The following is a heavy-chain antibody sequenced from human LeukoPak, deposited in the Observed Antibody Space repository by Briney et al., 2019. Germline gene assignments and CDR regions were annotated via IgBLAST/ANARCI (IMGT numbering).Heavy chain of an antibody. CDR2: IIPIFGTA. CDR3: ARDTITMVRGVMSFGYMDV. CDR1: GGTFSSYA. Sequence: GSSVKVSCKASGGTFSSYAISWVRQAPGQGLEWMGGIIPIFGTANYAQKFQGRVTITTDESTSTAYMELSSLRSEDTAVYYCARDTITMVRGVMSFGYMDVWGKGTTVTVSS. J-gene: IGHJ6*03. D-gene: IGHD3-10*01. V-gene: IGHV1-69*05.